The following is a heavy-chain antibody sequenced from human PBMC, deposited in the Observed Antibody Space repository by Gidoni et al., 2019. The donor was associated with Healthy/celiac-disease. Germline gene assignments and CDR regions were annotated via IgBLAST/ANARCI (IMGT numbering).Heavy chain of an antibody. CDR1: GYTFTSYY. V-gene: IGHV1-46*04. J-gene: IGHJ3*02. D-gene: IGHD6-19*01. CDR3: ARAGTPPSDAFDI. Sequence: QVHPVQSGSEVKKPGVSVKVSCKASGYTFTSYYMHWVLQAPGQGLEWMGIINPSGGSTSYAQKLQGRVTMTRDTSTSTVYMELSSLRAEDTAVYYCARAGTPPSDAFDIWGRRTMITVSS. CDR2: INPSGGST.